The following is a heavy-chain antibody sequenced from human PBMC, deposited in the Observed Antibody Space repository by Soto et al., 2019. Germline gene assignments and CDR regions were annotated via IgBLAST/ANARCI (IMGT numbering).Heavy chain of an antibody. V-gene: IGHV3-23*01. J-gene: IGHJ4*02. CDR2: ISVSGDSR. Sequence: PGGSLRLSCATSGFTFSSYAMSRVRQAPVKGLEWVSGISVSGDSRYDADSVKGRFTISRDNSKSTLYLQMNSLRAEDTAVYYCATIFRYGDPEYWGQGVLVTVSS. CDR1: GFTFSSYA. D-gene: IGHD2-21*02. CDR3: ATIFRYGDPEY.